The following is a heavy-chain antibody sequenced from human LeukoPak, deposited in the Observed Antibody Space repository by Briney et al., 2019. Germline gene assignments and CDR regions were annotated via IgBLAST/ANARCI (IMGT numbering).Heavy chain of an antibody. J-gene: IGHJ4*02. CDR2: IRNSGGDT. V-gene: IGHV3-11*05. D-gene: IGHD5-12*01. CDR3: AREARGYDWIDY. Sequence: PGGSLRLSCAASGFSLSDYYIRWLRQAPGKGLEWVAYIRNSGGDTKYADSVKGRFTISRENAKNSLYLEMNSLRAEDTAVYYCAREARGYDWIDYWGQGTLVTVSS. CDR1: GFSLSDYY.